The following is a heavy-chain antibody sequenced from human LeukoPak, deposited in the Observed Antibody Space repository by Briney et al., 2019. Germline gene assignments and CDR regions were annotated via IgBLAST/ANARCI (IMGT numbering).Heavy chain of an antibody. CDR3: ARTVAGKLVFDD. CDR2: IYYSGST. J-gene: IGHJ4*02. D-gene: IGHD6-19*01. Sequence: SETLSLTCTVSGGSISSGGYYWGWIRQPPGKGLEWIGSIYYSGSTYASPSFKSRVTTSVDTSKNQFSLKLSSVTAADTAMYYCARTVAGKLVFDDWGQGTLVTVSS. V-gene: IGHV4-39*07. CDR1: GGSISSGGYY.